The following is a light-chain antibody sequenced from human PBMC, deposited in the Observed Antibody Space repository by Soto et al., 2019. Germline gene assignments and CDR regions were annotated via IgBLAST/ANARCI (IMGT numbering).Light chain of an antibody. CDR1: SSDIGSYNY. CDR3: ISYRGSDTSYV. CDR2: EVR. Sequence: QSALTQPASVSVSPGQSITISCTGTSSDIGSYNYVAWYQQFPGKTPKLIIYEVRNRPSGVSFRFSGSKSCNTASLTISGLQAEDEADYYCISYRGSDTSYVFGTGTKVTVL. V-gene: IGLV2-14*01. J-gene: IGLJ1*01.